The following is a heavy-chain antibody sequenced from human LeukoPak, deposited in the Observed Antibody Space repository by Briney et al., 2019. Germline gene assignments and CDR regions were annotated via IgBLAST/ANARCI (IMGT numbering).Heavy chain of an antibody. CDR1: GFTLSVYS. D-gene: IGHD3-3*02. J-gene: IGHJ4*02. Sequence: PGLSLRLSFAASGFTLSVYSMNWVRQAPGKGLKRVSHINSNSKTIYYTDSVKGRFTISRDNAKNSLFLQMNSVRAEDTVAYYFTRDYPRSFYSDYWGQGTMVTSSS. CDR2: INSNSKTI. CDR3: TRDYPRSFYSDY. V-gene: IGHV3-48*01.